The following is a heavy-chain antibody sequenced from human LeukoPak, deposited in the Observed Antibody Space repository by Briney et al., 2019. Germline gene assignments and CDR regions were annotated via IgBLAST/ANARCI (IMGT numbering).Heavy chain of an antibody. J-gene: IGHJ5*02. D-gene: IGHD2-15*01. V-gene: IGHV4-59*12. CDR2: IYYSGST. CDR1: GGSISSYY. Sequence: ASETLSLTCTVSGGSISSYYWSWIRQPPGKGLEWIANIYYSGSTNYNPSLKSRVTISVDTSKNQFSLKLSSVTAADTAVYYCARDGSRDRWFDPWGQGTLVTVSS. CDR3: ARDGSRDRWFDP.